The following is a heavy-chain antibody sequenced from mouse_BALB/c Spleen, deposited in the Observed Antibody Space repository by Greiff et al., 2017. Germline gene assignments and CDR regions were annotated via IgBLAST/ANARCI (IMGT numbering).Heavy chain of an antibody. CDR2: ISSGGST. CDR1: GFTFSRYA. D-gene: IGHD2-4*01. J-gene: IGHJ2*01. CDR3: ARGTYDYHFDY. V-gene: IGHV5-6-5*01. Sequence: EVKLMESGGGLVKPGGSLKLSCAASGFTFSRYAMSLVRQTPEKRLEWVASISSGGSTYYPDSVKGRFTISRDNARNILYLQMSSLRSEDTAMYYCARGTYDYHFDYWGQGTTLTVSS.